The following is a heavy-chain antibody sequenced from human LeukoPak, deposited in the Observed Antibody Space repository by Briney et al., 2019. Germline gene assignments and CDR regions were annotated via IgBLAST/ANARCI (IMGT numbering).Heavy chain of an antibody. CDR3: AREGGSYFGNWFDP. V-gene: IGHV4-61*02. Sequence: PSETLSLTCTVSGGSISSGSYHWSWIRQPAGKGLEWIGRIYTSGSTNYNPSLKSRVTISVDPSKHQFSLKLSSVTAADTAVYYCAREGGSYFGNWFDPWGQGTLVTVSS. J-gene: IGHJ5*02. D-gene: IGHD1-26*01. CDR1: GGSISSGSYH. CDR2: IYTSGST.